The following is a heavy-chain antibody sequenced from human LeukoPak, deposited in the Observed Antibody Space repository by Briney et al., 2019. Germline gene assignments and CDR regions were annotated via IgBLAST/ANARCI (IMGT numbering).Heavy chain of an antibody. D-gene: IGHD2-8*02. J-gene: IGHJ4*02. Sequence: ASVKVSCKTSGYTFTSYGINWVRQAPGQGLEWMGWISPYNGDTEYAQNFQGRVTMTAETATRTVYMELRSLRSDDTAMYFCARDLSLTYCTETICYRPPVYWGQGSLVTVSS. CDR2: ISPYNGDT. CDR1: GYTFTSYG. V-gene: IGHV1-18*01. CDR3: ARDLSLTYCTETICYRPPVY.